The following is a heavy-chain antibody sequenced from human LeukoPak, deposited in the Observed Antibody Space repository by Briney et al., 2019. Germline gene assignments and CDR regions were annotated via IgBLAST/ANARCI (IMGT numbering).Heavy chain of an antibody. CDR3: AIRKSGNAIDY. CDR2: IYSGGST. D-gene: IGHD5-12*01. V-gene: IGHV3-66*01. CDR1: GFTFSNYW. J-gene: IGHJ4*02. Sequence: GGSLRLSCAASGFTFSNYWMHWVRQAPGKGLEWVAVIYSGGSTNYADSVKGRFTISRDNSKNTLYLLMNSLRAEDTAVYYCAIRKSGNAIDYWGQGTLVTVSS.